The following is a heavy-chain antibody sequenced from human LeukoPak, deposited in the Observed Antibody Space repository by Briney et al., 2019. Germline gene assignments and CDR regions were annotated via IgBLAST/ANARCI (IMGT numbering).Heavy chain of an antibody. V-gene: IGHV3-73*01. D-gene: IGHD5-18*01. Sequence: GGSLRLSCAASGFTFSGSAVHWVRQASGKGLEWVGRIRSKANSYATAYAASVNGRFTISRDDSKNTAYLKMNSLKTEDTAVYYSAKLPTPPKYSYGRFLGYYYMDVWGKGTTDAISS. J-gene: IGHJ6*03. CDR2: IRSKANSYAT. CDR1: GFTFSGSA. CDR3: AKLPTPPKYSYGRFLGYYYMDV.